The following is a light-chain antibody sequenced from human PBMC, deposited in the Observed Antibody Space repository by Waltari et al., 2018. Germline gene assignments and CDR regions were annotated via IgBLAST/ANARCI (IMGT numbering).Light chain of an antibody. CDR3: HQYYERPHF. Sequence: DIQMTQSPSSLSASVGDRVTLTCRTNQGISHSIAWYQQRQGKAPRLLLYRTSTRHSGVPSRFSGDGSGTHYTLTINSLQPEDAATYFCHQYYERPHFFGQGT. J-gene: IGKJ2*01. V-gene: IGKV1-NL1*01. CDR1: QGISHS. CDR2: RTS.